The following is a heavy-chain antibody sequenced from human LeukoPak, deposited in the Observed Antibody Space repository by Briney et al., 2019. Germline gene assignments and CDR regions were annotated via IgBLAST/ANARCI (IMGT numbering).Heavy chain of an antibody. D-gene: IGHD3-22*01. CDR2: IYNSGST. Sequence: SETLSLTCTVSGGSISSYYWSWIRQPPGKGLEWIGYIYNSGSTNYNPSLKSRVTISVDTSKNQFSLKLSSVTAADTAVYYCARGLSSGYLDYFDYWGQGTLVTVSS. CDR3: ARGLSSGYLDYFDY. V-gene: IGHV4-59*01. J-gene: IGHJ4*02. CDR1: GGSISSYY.